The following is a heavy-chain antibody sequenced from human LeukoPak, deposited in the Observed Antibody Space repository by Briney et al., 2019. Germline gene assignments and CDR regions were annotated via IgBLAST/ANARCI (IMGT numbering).Heavy chain of an antibody. V-gene: IGHV4-59*12. CDR1: GGSISSYH. J-gene: IGHJ6*02. CDR3: AREPRPPLGSAHYYYYGMDV. D-gene: IGHD3-3*02. Sequence: MPSETLSLTCTVSGGSISSYHWSWIRQPPGKGLEWIGYISYSGSTNYNPSLKSRVTMSVDTSKNQFSLKLSSVTAADTAVYYCAREPRPPLGSAHYYYYGMDVWGQGTTVTVSS. CDR2: ISYSGST.